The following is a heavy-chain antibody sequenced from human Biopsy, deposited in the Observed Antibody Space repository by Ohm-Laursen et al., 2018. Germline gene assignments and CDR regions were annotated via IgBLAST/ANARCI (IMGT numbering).Heavy chain of an antibody. D-gene: IGHD2/OR15-2a*01. CDR2: IYSGGNT. J-gene: IGHJ4*02. V-gene: IGHV4-61*01. CDR3: ARDMRTTGWPYFDY. CDR1: GYSIIPSGPEN. Sequence: GTLSLTCTLSGYSIIPSGPENWSWIRQPPGQGLQYIGFIYSGGNTNYNPSLRSRVTMSVDTSKNQFSLRLNSVTAADTAVYYCARDMRTTGWPYFDYWGQGILVTVSS.